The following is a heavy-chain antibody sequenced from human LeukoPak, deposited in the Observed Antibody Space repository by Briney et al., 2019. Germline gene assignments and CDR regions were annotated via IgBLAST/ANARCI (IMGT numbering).Heavy chain of an antibody. CDR1: GGTFSSYA. CDR3: ARGLGYYDSSGYYPIDY. D-gene: IGHD3-22*01. Sequence: SVKVSCKAFGGTFSSYAISWVRQAPGQGLEWMGGIIPIFGTANYAQKFQGRVTITAGESTSTAYMELSSLRSEDTAVYYCARGLGYYDSSGYYPIDYWGQGTLVTVSS. CDR2: IIPIFGTA. V-gene: IGHV1-69*13. J-gene: IGHJ4*02.